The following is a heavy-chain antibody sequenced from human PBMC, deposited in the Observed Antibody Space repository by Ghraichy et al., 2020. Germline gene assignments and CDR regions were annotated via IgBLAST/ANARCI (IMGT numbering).Heavy chain of an antibody. V-gene: IGHV3-74*01. Sequence: GGSLRLSCAASGFTFSSHWMYWVRQAPGKGLEWVSRMNSDGSHIRYVDSVKGRFTISRDNARKTLFLQMDSLRGDDTAVYYCVRGGGGYYYYYYALDVWGQGTTVIVSS. CDR2: MNSDGSHI. J-gene: IGHJ6*02. CDR3: VRGGGGYYYYYYALDV. D-gene: IGHD3-10*01. CDR1: GFTFSSHW.